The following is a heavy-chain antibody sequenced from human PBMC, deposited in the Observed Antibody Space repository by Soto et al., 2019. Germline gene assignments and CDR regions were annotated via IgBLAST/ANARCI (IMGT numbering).Heavy chain of an antibody. CDR3: AREDYDYGDYRIDY. CDR1: GYTFTSYG. CDR2: ISAYNGNT. V-gene: IGHV1-18*01. J-gene: IGHJ4*02. Sequence: ASVKVSCKASGYTFTSYGISWVRQAPGQGLEWMGWISAYNGNTNYAQKLQGRATMTTDTSTSTAYMELRSLRSDDTAVYYCAREDYDYGDYRIDYWGQGTLVTVSS. D-gene: IGHD4-17*01.